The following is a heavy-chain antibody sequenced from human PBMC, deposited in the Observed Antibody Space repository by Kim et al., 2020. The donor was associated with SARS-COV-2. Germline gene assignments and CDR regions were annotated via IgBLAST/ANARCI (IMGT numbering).Heavy chain of an antibody. CDR3: ARVRRYSPYYFDY. Sequence: SETLSLTCAVYGGSFSGYYWSWIRQPPGKGLEWIGEINHSGSTNYNPSLKSRVTISVDTSKNQFSLKLSSVTAADTAVYYCARVRRYSPYYFDYWGQGTLVTVSS. V-gene: IGHV4-34*01. CDR1: GGSFSGYY. CDR2: INHSGST. J-gene: IGHJ4*02. D-gene: IGHD5-18*01.